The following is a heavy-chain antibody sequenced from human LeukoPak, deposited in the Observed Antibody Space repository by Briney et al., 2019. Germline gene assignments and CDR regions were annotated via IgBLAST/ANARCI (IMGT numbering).Heavy chain of an antibody. CDR1: GGSFSGYY. CDR2: INHSGST. Sequence: PSETLSLTCAVYGGSFSGYYWSWIRQPPGKGLEWIGEINHSGSTNYNPSLKSRVTISVDTSKNQFSLKLSSVTAADTAVYYCARTHPKYIPLYYFDYWGQGTLVTVPS. V-gene: IGHV4-34*01. J-gene: IGHJ4*02. CDR3: ARTHPKYIPLYYFDY. D-gene: IGHD2-2*02.